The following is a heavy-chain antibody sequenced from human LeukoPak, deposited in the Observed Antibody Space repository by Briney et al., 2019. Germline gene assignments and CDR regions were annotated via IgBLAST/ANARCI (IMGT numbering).Heavy chain of an antibody. CDR1: GYTFTGYY. J-gene: IGHJ6*02. D-gene: IGHD2-2*01. V-gene: IGHV1-2*04. Sequence: GASVKVSCKASGYTFTGYYMHWVRQAPGQGLEWMGWINPNSGGTKYAQKFQGWVTMTRDTSISTAYMELSRLTSDDTAVYYCARRDCGSSSCHYYYYYMDVWGQGTTVTVSS. CDR3: ARRDCGSSSCHYYYYYMDV. CDR2: INPNSGGT.